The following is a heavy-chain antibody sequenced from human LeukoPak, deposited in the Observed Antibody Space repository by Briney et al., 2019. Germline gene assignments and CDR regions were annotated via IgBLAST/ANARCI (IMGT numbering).Heavy chain of an antibody. CDR1: GYTFTSYY. J-gene: IGHJ5*02. CDR2: INPSGGST. CDR3: ARAGIVGATTNWFDP. V-gene: IGHV1-46*01. Sequence: ASVKVSCKASGYTFTSYYMHWVRQAPGQGLEWMGIINPSGGSTRYAQKVQGRVTMTRDTSTSTAYMELSSLRSEDTAVYYCARAGIVGATTNWFDPWGQGTLVTVSS. D-gene: IGHD1-26*01.